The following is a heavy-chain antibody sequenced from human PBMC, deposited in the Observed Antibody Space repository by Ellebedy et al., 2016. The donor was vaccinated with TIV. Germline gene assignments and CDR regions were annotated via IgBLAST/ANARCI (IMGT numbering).Heavy chain of an antibody. CDR1: GGSFSSYA. CDR2: IIPMFGTV. V-gene: IGHV1-69*13. Sequence: AASVKVSCKASGGSFSSYAIRWVRQAPGQGLEWMGGIIPMFGTVSYAQRFQGRVPIIADESTSTAYMELSSLRSEDTAVYYCAGVPVGGSGYDYWGQGTLVTVSS. D-gene: IGHD2-15*01. CDR3: AGVPVGGSGYDY. J-gene: IGHJ4*02.